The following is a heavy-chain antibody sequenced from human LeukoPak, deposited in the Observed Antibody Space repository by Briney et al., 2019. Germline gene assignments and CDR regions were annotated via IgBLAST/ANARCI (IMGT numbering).Heavy chain of an antibody. V-gene: IGHV4-59*12. Sequence: SETPSLTCTVSGGSISSYYWSWIRQPPGKGLEWIGYIYYSGSTNYNPSLKSRVTISVDTSKNQFSLKLSSVTAADTAVYYCAKNVNDYYYYYMDVWGKGTTVTVSS. J-gene: IGHJ6*03. CDR3: AKNVNDYYYYYMDV. CDR1: GGSISSYY. CDR2: IYYSGST. D-gene: IGHD1-1*01.